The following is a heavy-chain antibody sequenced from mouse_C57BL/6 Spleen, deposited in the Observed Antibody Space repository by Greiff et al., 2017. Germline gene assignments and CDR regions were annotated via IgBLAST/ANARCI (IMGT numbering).Heavy chain of an antibody. CDR1: GYTFTDYE. V-gene: IGHV1-15*01. CDR2: IDPETGGT. Sequence: VQLQQSGAELVRPGASVTLSCKASGYTFTDYEMHWVKQTPVHGLEWIGAIDPETGGTAYNQKFKGKAILTADKSSSTAYMELISLTSEDSAVYYCTSYYYYSTPYFDYWGQGTTLTVSS. D-gene: IGHD2-5*01. J-gene: IGHJ2*01. CDR3: TSYYYYSTPYFDY.